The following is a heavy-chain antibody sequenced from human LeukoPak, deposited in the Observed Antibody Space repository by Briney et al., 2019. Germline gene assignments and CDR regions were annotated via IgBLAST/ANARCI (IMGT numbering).Heavy chain of an antibody. J-gene: IGHJ4*02. Sequence: SETLSLTCTVSGGSISSYYWSWIRQPPGKGLEWIGYIYYSGSTNYNPSLKSRVTISVDTSKNQFSLKLSSVTAADTAAYYCARYRDCSSTSCQYYFDYWGQGTLVTVSS. CDR1: GGSISSYY. CDR3: ARYRDCSSTSCQYYFDY. V-gene: IGHV4-59*01. CDR2: IYYSGST. D-gene: IGHD2-2*01.